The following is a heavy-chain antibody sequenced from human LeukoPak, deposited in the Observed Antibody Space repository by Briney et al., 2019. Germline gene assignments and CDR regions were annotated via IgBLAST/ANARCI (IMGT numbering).Heavy chain of an antibody. J-gene: IGHJ4*02. CDR1: GYSFTSYG. D-gene: IGHD2-8*01. CDR3: ARKACYGVCHYFDF. CDR2: INTKNGNT. Sequence: ASVKVSCKASGYSFTSYGISWARHAPGQGLEWMGWINTKNGNTNYAQEVQGRVTVTTDTSTSTAYMELTTLKSDDTAVYYCARKACYGVCHYFDFWGPGTLVTVSS. V-gene: IGHV1-18*01.